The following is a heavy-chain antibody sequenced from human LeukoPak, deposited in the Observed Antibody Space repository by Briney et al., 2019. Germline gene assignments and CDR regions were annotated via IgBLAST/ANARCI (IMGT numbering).Heavy chain of an antibody. CDR2: ISAYDGNT. CDR1: GYDFIGYY. V-gene: IGHV1-18*04. J-gene: IGHJ4*02. CDR3: ARGATGAEPF. D-gene: IGHD1-14*01. Sequence: ASVKVSCKASGYDFIGYYMHWVRQAPGQGFEWMGWISAYDGNTNYAQKFQGRVTMTTDTSTNTAYMELRSLRSDDTAVYYCARGATGAEPFWGQGTLVTVSS.